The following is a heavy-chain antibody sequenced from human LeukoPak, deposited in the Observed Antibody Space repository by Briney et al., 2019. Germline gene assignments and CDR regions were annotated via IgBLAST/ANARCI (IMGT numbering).Heavy chain of an antibody. J-gene: IGHJ4*02. CDR3: ARGRLWNIDY. V-gene: IGHV3-74*01. CDR2: INRDGSST. D-gene: IGHD1/OR15-1a*01. Sequence: GSLRLSCAASGFTFSSYWMHWVPQAPGKGLVWVSRINRDGSSTTYADSVKGRVTISRDNTKNTVYLQMNSLRAEDTAVYYCARGRLWNIDYWGQGTLVTVSS. CDR1: GFTFSSYW.